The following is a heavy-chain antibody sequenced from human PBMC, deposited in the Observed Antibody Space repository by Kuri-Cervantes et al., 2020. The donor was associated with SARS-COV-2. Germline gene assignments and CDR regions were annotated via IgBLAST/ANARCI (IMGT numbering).Heavy chain of an antibody. CDR1: GFTFSNSG. V-gene: IGHV3-30*18. CDR2: ILYDGSNK. J-gene: IGHJ4*02. D-gene: IGHD6-19*01. CDR3: AKDNTEGRGWQVSGY. Sequence: LSLTCAASGFTFSNSGMHWVRQAPGKGLEWLGVILYDGSNKYYGDSVKGRFTISRDNSKNTLYLQMNSLGAEDTAVYYCAKDNTEGRGWQVSGYWGQGILVTVSS.